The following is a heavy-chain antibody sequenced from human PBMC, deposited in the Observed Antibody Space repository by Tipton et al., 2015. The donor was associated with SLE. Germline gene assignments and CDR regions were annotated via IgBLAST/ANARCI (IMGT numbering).Heavy chain of an antibody. CDR3: ARDGAVAGTT. J-gene: IGHJ5*02. D-gene: IGHD6-19*01. Sequence: TLSLTCTVSGGSISSSSYYWGWIRQPPGKGLEWIGSIYYSGSTYYNPSLKSRVTISVDKSKNQFSLKLSSVTAADTAVYYCARDGAVAGTTLGQGTLVTVSS. CDR1: GGSISSSSYY. V-gene: IGHV4-39*07. CDR2: IYYSGST.